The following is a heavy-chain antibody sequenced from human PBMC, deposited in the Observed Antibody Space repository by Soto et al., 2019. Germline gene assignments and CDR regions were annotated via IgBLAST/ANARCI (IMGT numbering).Heavy chain of an antibody. V-gene: IGHV1-2*02. J-gene: IGHJ6*02. CDR3: ARDREITMIVVASYYYYYGMDV. CDR1: GYTFTGYY. Sequence: SVKVSCKASGYTFTGYYMHWVRQAPVQGLEWMGWINPNSGGTNYAQKFQGRVTMTRDTSISTAYMELSRLRSDDTAVYYCARDREITMIVVASYYYYYGMDVWGQGTTVTVSS. D-gene: IGHD3-22*01. CDR2: INPNSGGT.